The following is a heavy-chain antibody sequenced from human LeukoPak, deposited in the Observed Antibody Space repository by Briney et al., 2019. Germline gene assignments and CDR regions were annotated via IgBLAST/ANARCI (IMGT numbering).Heavy chain of an antibody. D-gene: IGHD2-15*01. CDR1: GFSLSSGGVG. CDR2: IYENDEK. J-gene: IGHJ3*02. V-gene: IGHV2-5*01. Sequence: SGPTLVNPTQTLRLTCTFSGFSLSSGGVGVGWIRQPPGKALEWLGVIYENDEKLYRSSLQNRLSITKDTSKNQVVLTMANMEPVDTATYYCAHRHRGVASDIWGQGTMVTVSS. CDR3: AHRHRGVASDI.